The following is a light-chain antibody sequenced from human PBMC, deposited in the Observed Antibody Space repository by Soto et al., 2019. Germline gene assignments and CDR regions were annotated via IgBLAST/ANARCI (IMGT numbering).Light chain of an antibody. Sequence: QTVLTQPPSASGTPGQRVTISCTGSNSNIGGGYDVHWYQQLPGTAPKLLVYGNINRPSRVPDRFSGSKSDTSASLAITGLQAEDEADYYCQSYDSSLSAWVFGGGTKLTVL. CDR3: QSYDSSLSAWV. CDR2: GNI. V-gene: IGLV1-40*01. CDR1: NSNIGGGYD. J-gene: IGLJ3*02.